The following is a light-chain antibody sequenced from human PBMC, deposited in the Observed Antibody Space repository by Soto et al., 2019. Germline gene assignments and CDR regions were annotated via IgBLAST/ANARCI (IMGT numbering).Light chain of an antibody. CDR3: QQYNNYPRT. J-gene: IGKJ1*01. Sequence: DVPMTQSPWTLSASVGDRVNITCRASESIRTWLAWYQHKPGKAPKFLIYDASTLESGVPSRFSGSGSGTEFTLTISSLQPDDFATDYCQQYNNYPRTFGQGTKVDIK. CDR1: ESIRTW. V-gene: IGKV1-5*01. CDR2: DAS.